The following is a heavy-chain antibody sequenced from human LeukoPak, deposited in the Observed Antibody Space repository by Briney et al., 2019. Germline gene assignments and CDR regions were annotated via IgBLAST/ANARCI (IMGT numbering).Heavy chain of an antibody. CDR2: IFYSGST. CDR1: GGSISGYY. Sequence: PSETLSLTCTVSGGSISGYYWSWIRQPPGKGLEWIGYIFYSGSTTYNPSLKSRVTISHDTSKNQVSLMLSSVTAADTAVYYCARALQNYYYGMDVWGQGTSVTVSS. J-gene: IGHJ6*02. V-gene: IGHV4-59*01. CDR3: ARALQNYYYGMDV.